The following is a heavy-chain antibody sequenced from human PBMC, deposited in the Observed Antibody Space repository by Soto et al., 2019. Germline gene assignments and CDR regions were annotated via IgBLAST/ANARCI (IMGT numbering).Heavy chain of an antibody. Sequence: PSETLSLTCAVYGGSFNDYYWSWIRQPPGKGLEWIGEIYHSGSTNYNPSLKSRVTISVDKSKNQFSLKLSSVTAADTAVYYCAREQDYYDSSGYGWFDPWGQGTLVTVSS. CDR3: AREQDYYDSSGYGWFDP. CDR2: IYHSGST. V-gene: IGHV4-34*01. J-gene: IGHJ5*02. CDR1: GGSFNDYY. D-gene: IGHD3-22*01.